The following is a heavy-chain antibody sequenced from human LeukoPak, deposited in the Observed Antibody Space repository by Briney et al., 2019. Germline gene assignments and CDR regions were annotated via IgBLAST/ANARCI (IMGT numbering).Heavy chain of an antibody. V-gene: IGHV3-7*01. CDR1: GFTFSSSA. CDR2: IQQDGSEK. D-gene: IGHD7-27*01. Sequence: TGGSLRLSCAASGFTFSSSAMHWVRQAPGKGLEWVANIQQDGSEKYYVDSVKGRFTISRDNAKNFLFLQMNSLRAEDAAVYYCARRATNWGSAFDIWGQGTMVTVSS. J-gene: IGHJ3*02. CDR3: ARRATNWGSAFDI.